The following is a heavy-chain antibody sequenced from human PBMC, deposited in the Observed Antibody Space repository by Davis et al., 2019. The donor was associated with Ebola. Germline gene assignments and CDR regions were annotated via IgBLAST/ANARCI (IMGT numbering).Heavy chain of an antibody. CDR1: GFTFRSYD. J-gene: IGHJ4*02. V-gene: IGHV3-13*01. CDR2: IGTAGDT. CDR3: ARARFGEWDFDY. Sequence: PGGSLRLSCAASGFTFRSYDMHWVRQATGKGLEWVSAIGTAGDTYYPGSVKGRFTISRENAKNSLYLQMNSLRAGDTAVYYGARARFGEWDFDYWGQGTLVTVSS. D-gene: IGHD3-10*01.